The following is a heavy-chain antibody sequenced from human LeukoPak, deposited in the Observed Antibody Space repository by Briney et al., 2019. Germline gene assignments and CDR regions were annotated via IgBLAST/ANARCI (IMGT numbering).Heavy chain of an antibody. Sequence: SETLSLTCAVYGGSFSGYYWSWIRQPPGKWLEWIGEINHSGSTNYNPSLKSRVTISVDTSKNQFSLKLSSVTAADTAVYYCARPCSGGSCLDYWGQGTLVTVSS. J-gene: IGHJ4*02. CDR3: ARPCSGGSCLDY. CDR1: GGSFSGYY. V-gene: IGHV4-34*01. D-gene: IGHD2-15*01. CDR2: INHSGST.